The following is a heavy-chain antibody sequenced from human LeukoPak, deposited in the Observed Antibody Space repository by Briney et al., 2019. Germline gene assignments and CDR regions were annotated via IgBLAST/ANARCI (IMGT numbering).Heavy chain of an antibody. CDR1: GGSISSGY. V-gene: IGHV4-59*01. CDR3: ARGSPLDWYFDL. Sequence: PPETLSLTCTVSGGSISSGYWNWIRQPPGKGLEWIGYIYYSGSTKYNPSLMSRVTISVDTSKNQFSLRLTSVTAADTAVYYCARGSPLDWYFDLWGRGTLVSVSS. CDR2: IYYSGST. J-gene: IGHJ2*01.